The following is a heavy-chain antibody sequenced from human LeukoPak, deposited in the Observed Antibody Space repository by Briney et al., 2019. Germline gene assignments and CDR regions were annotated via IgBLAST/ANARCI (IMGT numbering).Heavy chain of an antibody. Sequence: GESLKISCKGSGYSFTSYWIGWVRQMPGKGLEGMGIIYPGDSDTRYSPSFQGQVTISADKSISTAYLQWSSLKASDTAMYYCARLHGGGTFPYIWFDPWGQGTLVTVSS. D-gene: IGHD2-15*01. V-gene: IGHV5-51*01. J-gene: IGHJ5*02. CDR2: IYPGDSDT. CDR1: GYSFTSYW. CDR3: ARLHGGGTFPYIWFDP.